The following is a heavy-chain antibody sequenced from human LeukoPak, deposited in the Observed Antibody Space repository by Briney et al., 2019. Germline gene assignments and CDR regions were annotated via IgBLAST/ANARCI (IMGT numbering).Heavy chain of an antibody. J-gene: IGHJ4*02. D-gene: IGHD2-2*02. V-gene: IGHV4-59*12. Sequence: PSETLSLTCTVSGGSMNSYYWSWIRQPPGKRLEWIGYIYYSGSTNYNPSLKSRVTKSVDTSKNQFSLKLSSVTAADTAVCYCARPHGLPAAISYYFDYWGQGTLVTVSS. CDR1: GGSMNSYY. CDR2: IYYSGST. CDR3: ARPHGLPAAISYYFDY.